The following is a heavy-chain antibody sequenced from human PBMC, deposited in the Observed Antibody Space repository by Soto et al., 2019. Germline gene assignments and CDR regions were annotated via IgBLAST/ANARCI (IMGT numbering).Heavy chain of an antibody. CDR1: GFTFSLYS. J-gene: IGHJ6*02. D-gene: IGHD3-10*01. Sequence: EVQLVESGGGLVKPGGSLRLSCAASGFTFSLYSMSWVRQAPGKGLEWVSYISRSSTGIHYADSVKGRFTISRDDATHSMHLQMNRLRDGDTAGHYCARAVTWGLDVWGQGTTVSISS. CDR3: ARAVTWGLDV. V-gene: IGHV3-48*02. CDR2: ISRSSTGI.